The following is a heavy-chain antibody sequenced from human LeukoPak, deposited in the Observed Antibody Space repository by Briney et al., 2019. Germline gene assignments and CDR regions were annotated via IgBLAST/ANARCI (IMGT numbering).Heavy chain of an antibody. Sequence: SETLPLTCTVSGGSISSYYWSWIRQPPGKGLEWIGYIYYSGSTNYNPSLKSRVTISVDTSKNQFSLKLSSVTAADTAVYYCARGRRPRGYGSGSYYTNWFDPWGQGTLVTVSS. CDR3: ARGRRPRGYGSGSYYTNWFDP. CDR1: GGSISSYY. D-gene: IGHD3-10*01. V-gene: IGHV4-59*01. J-gene: IGHJ5*02. CDR2: IYYSGST.